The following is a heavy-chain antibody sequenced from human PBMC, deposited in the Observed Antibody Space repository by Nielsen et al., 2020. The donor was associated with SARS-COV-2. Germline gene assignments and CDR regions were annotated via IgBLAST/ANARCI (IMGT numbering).Heavy chain of an antibody. CDR2: ISTTSSYI. Sequence: GESLKISCAASGFNFSTYNMNWVRQAPGKGLEWVSSISTTSSYIYYADSLKGRFTISRDNAKNSLYLQMNSLRAEDTAVYYCARDPKYYYDSSDWDQGTLVTSPQ. V-gene: IGHV3-21*01. J-gene: IGHJ4*02. D-gene: IGHD3-22*01. CDR3: ARDPKYYYDSSD. CDR1: GFNFSTYN.